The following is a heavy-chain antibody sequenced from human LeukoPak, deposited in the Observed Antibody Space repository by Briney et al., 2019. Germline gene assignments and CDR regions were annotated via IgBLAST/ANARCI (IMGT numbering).Heavy chain of an antibody. J-gene: IGHJ3*02. Sequence: PGGSLRLSCAASGFTFRSYAMSWVRQAPGKGLEWVLVISGSSSSTYYADSVKGRFTISGDNSKNTLYLQMNSLRAEDTAVYYCAKGDYHDSSGYFFFTAGAFDIWGQGTMVTVSS. CDR3: AKGDYHDSSGYFFFTAGAFDI. CDR2: ISGSSSST. CDR1: GFTFRSYA. V-gene: IGHV3-23*01. D-gene: IGHD3-22*01.